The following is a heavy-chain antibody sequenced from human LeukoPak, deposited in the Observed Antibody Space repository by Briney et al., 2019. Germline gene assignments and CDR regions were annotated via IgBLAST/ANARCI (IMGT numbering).Heavy chain of an antibody. CDR3: ARAAYNWN. CDR2: IDPSGTTL. CDR1: GFTLRHYV. Sequence: GGSLRLSCAASGFTLRHYVMSWVRQAPGKGLEWVSYIDPSGTTLYYADSVKGRFIISRDNGKNSLYLQLRSLKDEDTAVYLCARAAYNWNWGQGTLVTVSS. V-gene: IGHV3-11*01. J-gene: IGHJ4*02. D-gene: IGHD1-20*01.